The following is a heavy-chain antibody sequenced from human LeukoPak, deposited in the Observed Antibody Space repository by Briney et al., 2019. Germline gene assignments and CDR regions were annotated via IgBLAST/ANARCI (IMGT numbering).Heavy chain of an antibody. CDR2: ISYDGSNK. J-gene: IGHJ3*02. D-gene: IGHD3-22*01. V-gene: IGHV3-30-3*01. Sequence: PGRSLRLSCAASGFTFSSYAMHWVRQAPGKGLEWVAVISYDGSNKYYADSVKGRFTISRDNSKNTLYLQMNSLRAEDTAVYYCARALTYYYDSSGLPGIWGQGTMVTVSS. CDR1: GFTFSSYA. CDR3: ARALTYYYDSSGLPGI.